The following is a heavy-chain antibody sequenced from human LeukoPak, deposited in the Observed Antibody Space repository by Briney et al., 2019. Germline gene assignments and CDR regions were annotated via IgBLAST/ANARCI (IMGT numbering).Heavy chain of an antibody. CDR3: AKDVCTSPRCLLYSDS. Sequence: GGSLRLSCATSGFAFSNYAMSWFRHAPGKGLEWVSGISGVNTYYADSVKGRFTISRDNSKNVLYVQMNRLRVEDTAVYFCAKDVCTSPRCLLYSDSWGQGTLVTVSS. V-gene: IGHV3-23*01. CDR2: ISGVNT. D-gene: IGHD2-8*01. CDR1: GFAFSNYA. J-gene: IGHJ4*02.